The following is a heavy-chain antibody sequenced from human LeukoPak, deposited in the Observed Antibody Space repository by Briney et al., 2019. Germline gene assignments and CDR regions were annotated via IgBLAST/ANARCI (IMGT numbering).Heavy chain of an antibody. D-gene: IGHD4-17*01. CDR3: AALHTGTFVDY. J-gene: IGHJ4*02. V-gene: IGHV3-30*02. Sequence: PGRSLRLSCVASGFTLSSYGMHWVRQAPGKGLEWVAFIRYDGITKFYIDSVKGRFAISRDNSKNTLSLQMNSLRTEDTAVYYCAALHTGTFVDYWGQGTLVTVSS. CDR1: GFTLSSYG. CDR2: IRYDGITK.